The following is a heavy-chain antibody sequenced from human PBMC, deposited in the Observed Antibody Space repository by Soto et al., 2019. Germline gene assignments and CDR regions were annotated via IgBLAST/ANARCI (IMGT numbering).Heavy chain of an antibody. CDR3: ARDAFKSSLNPLNWFDP. V-gene: IGHV1-18*01. CDR1: NYAFTSYG. Sequence: QVQLLQSGAEVKKPGASVKVSCRASNYAFTSYGIMWVRQAPGQGLEWMGWISAGKGNTNYAQRFQDRITLTTDTSTTTAYRELRSLRSDDTAVYYCARDAFKSSLNPLNWFDPWGQGTLVTVSS. CDR2: ISAGKGNT. J-gene: IGHJ5*02. D-gene: IGHD6-13*01.